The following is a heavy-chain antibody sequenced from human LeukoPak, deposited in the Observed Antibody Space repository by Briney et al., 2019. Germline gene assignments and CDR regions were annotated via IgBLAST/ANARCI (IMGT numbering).Heavy chain of an antibody. J-gene: IGHJ4*02. CDR2: IKQDGSER. Sequence: GGSLRLSCAASGFISSYWMTWVRQAPGKGLEWVANIKQDGSERYYVDSVKGRFTISRDNAKNSLYLQMDSLRAEDTAVYYYAILRTASDDFWGQGTLVTVSS. V-gene: IGHV3-7*01. CDR1: GFISSYW. CDR3: AILRTASDDF. D-gene: IGHD6-13*01.